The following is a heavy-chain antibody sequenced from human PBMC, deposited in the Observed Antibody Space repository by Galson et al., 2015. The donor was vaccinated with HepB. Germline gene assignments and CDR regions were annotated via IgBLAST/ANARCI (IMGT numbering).Heavy chain of an antibody. CDR3: AITQYGSGSYPDFDY. D-gene: IGHD3-10*01. Sequence: QSGAEVKKPGESLKISCKGSGYSFTSYWIGWVRQMPGKGLEWMGRIDPSDSYTNYSPSFQGHVTISADKSISTAYLQWSSLKASDTAMYYCAITQYGSGSYPDFDYWGQGTLVTVSS. J-gene: IGHJ4*02. CDR2: IDPSDSYT. V-gene: IGHV5-10-1*01. CDR1: GYSFTSYW.